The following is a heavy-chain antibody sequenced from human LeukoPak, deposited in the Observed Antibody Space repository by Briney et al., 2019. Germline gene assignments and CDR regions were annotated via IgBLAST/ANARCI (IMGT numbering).Heavy chain of an antibody. CDR1: GYTFTNYA. V-gene: IGHV1-2*02. Sequence: ASVKVSCKASGYTFTNYAISWVRQAPGQGLEWMGWINPNSGGTNYAQKFQGRVTMTRDTSISTAYMELSRLRSDDTAVYYCARDWGHSDAFDIWGQGTMVTVSS. J-gene: IGHJ3*02. D-gene: IGHD3-16*01. CDR2: INPNSGGT. CDR3: ARDWGHSDAFDI.